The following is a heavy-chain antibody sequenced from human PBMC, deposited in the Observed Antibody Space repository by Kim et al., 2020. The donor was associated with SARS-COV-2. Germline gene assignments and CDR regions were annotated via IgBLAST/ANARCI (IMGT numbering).Heavy chain of an antibody. D-gene: IGHD1-1*01. CDR1: GYKFSNHW. J-gene: IGHJ4*02. Sequence: GESLKISCQASGYKFSNHWIAWVRQMPGKGLEWMGSIYPDDSDVTYGPSFQGHVTISADKSVTTAYLQWSSLKASDTAIYFCARTTGNSFDFWGQGTLLTVSS. CDR2: IYPDDSDV. V-gene: IGHV5-51*01. CDR3: ARTTGNSFDF.